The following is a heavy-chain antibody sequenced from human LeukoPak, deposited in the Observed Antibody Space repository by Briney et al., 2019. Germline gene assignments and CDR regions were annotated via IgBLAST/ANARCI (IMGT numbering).Heavy chain of an antibody. D-gene: IGHD6-13*01. Sequence: SETLSLTCSVSGGSFSRYSWNWIRQPPGKRLEWIGYVYNGGTNYNPSLKSRVTMSVDTSKKRFSLTLTSVNAADTAVYYCARDTTLDEGSSRYGFDYWGQGTLVTVSS. CDR2: VYNGGT. CDR3: ARDTTLDEGSSRYGFDY. CDR1: GGSFSRYS. J-gene: IGHJ4*02. V-gene: IGHV4-59*01.